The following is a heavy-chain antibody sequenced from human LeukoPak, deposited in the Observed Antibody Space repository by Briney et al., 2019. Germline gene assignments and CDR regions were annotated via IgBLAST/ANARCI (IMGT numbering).Heavy chain of an antibody. J-gene: IGHJ4*02. CDR1: GFTFSSYA. D-gene: IGHD1-26*01. Sequence: PGGSLRLSCAASGFTFSSYAMSWVRQAPGKGLECVSTISDSGGSTLYADSVKGRFTISRDNSKNTLYLQMNSLRAEDTAVYYCAKSSGMGTTTDQFQDYWGQGTLVTVSS. CDR3: AKSSGMGTTTDQFQDY. V-gene: IGHV3-23*01. CDR2: ISDSGGST.